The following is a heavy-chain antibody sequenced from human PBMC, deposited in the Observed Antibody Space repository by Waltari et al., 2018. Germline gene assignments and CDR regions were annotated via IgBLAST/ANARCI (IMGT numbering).Heavy chain of an antibody. Sequence: QVQLVQSGAEVKKPGASVKVSCKAYGYTFTSYAMHWVRQAPGQRLARMGWINAGNGNTKYSQKFQGRVTITRDTSASTAYMELSSLRSEDTAVYYCARVPHCGGDCSYWDFDLWGRGTLVTVSS. D-gene: IGHD2-21*02. CDR1: GYTFTSYA. V-gene: IGHV1-3*01. CDR3: ARVPHCGGDCSYWDFDL. CDR2: INAGNGNT. J-gene: IGHJ2*01.